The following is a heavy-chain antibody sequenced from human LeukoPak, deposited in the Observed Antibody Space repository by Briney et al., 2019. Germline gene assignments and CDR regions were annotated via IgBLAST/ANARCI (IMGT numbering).Heavy chain of an antibody. V-gene: IGHV1-8*01. CDR1: GYTCTSYH. D-gene: IGHD3-22*01. CDR2: MNPNSGNT. CDR3: ARVSDSSGYYFGYYYYYGMDV. Sequence: ASVKVSCKASGYTCTSYHINWVRQATGQGLEWMGWMNPNSGNTGYAQKFQGRVTMTRNTSISTAYMELSSLRSEDTAVYYCARVSDSSGYYFGYYYYYGMDVWGQGTTVTVSS. J-gene: IGHJ6*02.